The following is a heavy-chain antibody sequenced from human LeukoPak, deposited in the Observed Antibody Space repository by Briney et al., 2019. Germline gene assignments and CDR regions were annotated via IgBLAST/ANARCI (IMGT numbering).Heavy chain of an antibody. CDR3: ARAHDSRRGRYGMDV. CDR1: GGSISSYY. J-gene: IGHJ6*02. D-gene: IGHD2-21*02. V-gene: IGHV4-59*01. CDR2: IYYSVST. Sequence: SETLSLTCTVSGGSISSYYWSWIRQPPGKGLEWIGYIYYSVSTNYNPSLKSRVTISVDTSKNQFSLKLSSVTAADTAVYYCARAHDSRRGRYGMDVWGQGTTVTVSS.